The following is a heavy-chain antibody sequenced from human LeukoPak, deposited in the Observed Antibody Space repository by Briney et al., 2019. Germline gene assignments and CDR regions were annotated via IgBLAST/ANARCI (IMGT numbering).Heavy chain of an antibody. V-gene: IGHV3-74*01. CDR3: ARKSATMNAAFDY. CDR2: INSDGSIT. J-gene: IGHJ4*02. CDR1: GFTFSNSW. D-gene: IGHD3-22*01. Sequence: GGSLRLSCAASGFTFSNSWMHWVRQTPGKGLVWVSNINSDGSITSFADSVKGRFTISRDNAKNTLYPQMSSLRAEDTAVYYCARKSATMNAAFDYWGQGTLVTVSS.